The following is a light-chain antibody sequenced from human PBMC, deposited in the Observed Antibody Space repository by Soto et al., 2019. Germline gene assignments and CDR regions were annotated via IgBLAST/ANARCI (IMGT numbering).Light chain of an antibody. CDR2: GNN. CDR3: QSYDSSLSVWV. J-gene: IGLJ3*02. CDR1: SSNIGAGYD. Sequence: QSVLTQPPSVSGAPGQRVTISCTGSSSNIGAGYDVHWYHQLPGTAPKLLIYGNNNRPSGVPDRFSGSRSGTSASLAITGLQAEDEADYYCQSYDSSLSVWVFGGGTKLPV. V-gene: IGLV1-40*01.